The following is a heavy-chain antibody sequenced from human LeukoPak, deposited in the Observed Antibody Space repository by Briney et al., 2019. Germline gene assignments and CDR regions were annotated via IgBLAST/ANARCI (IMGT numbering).Heavy chain of an antibody. V-gene: IGHV1-2*02. CDR3: AILPGYCSSTSCYAKGGFDY. D-gene: IGHD2-2*03. CDR2: INPNSGGT. J-gene: IGHJ4*02. Sequence: ASVKVSCKASGYTFTGYYMHWVRQAPGQGLEWMGWINPNSGGTNYAQKFQGRVTMTRDTSISTAYMGLSRLRSDDTAVYYCAILPGYCSSTSCYAKGGFDYWGQGTLVTVSS. CDR1: GYTFTGYY.